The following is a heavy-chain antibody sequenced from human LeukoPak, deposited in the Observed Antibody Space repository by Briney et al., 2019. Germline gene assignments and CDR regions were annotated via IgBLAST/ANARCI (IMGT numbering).Heavy chain of an antibody. CDR3: AKGYDFWSGYSSS. Sequence: PGGSLRLSCAASGFTFSSYAMSWVRQAPGKGLEWVSAISGSGGSTYYADSVKGRFTISRDNSKNTLYLQMNSLRAEDTAIYYCAKGYDFWSGYSSSWGQGTLVTVSS. J-gene: IGHJ5*02. CDR2: ISGSGGST. D-gene: IGHD3-3*01. V-gene: IGHV3-23*01. CDR1: GFTFSSYA.